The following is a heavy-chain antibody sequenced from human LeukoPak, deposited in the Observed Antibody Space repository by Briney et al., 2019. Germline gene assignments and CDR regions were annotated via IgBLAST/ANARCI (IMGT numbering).Heavy chain of an antibody. Sequence: SETLSLTCTVSGGSISSSSYYWGWIRQPPGKGLEWIGSIYYSGSTYYNPSLKSRVTISVDTSKNQFSLKLSSVTAADTAVYYCARHLSYDFWSGYYPGAFDIWGQGTMVTVSS. CDR2: IYYSGST. V-gene: IGHV4-39*01. J-gene: IGHJ3*02. CDR1: GGSISSSSYY. D-gene: IGHD3-3*01. CDR3: ARHLSYDFWSGYYPGAFDI.